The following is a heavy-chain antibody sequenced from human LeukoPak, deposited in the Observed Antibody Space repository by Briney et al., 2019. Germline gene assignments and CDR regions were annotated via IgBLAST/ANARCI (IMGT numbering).Heavy chain of an antibody. CDR3: ARDSLYGSGYYGY. J-gene: IGHJ4*02. CDR2: ISYDGSNK. Sequence: GGSLRLSCAASGFTFSSYAMHWVRQAPGKGLEWVAVISYDGSNKYYADSVKGRFTISRDNSKNTLYLQMNSLRAEDTAVYYCARDSLYGSGYYGYWGQGTLVTV. V-gene: IGHV3-30*01. CDR1: GFTFSSYA. D-gene: IGHD3-22*01.